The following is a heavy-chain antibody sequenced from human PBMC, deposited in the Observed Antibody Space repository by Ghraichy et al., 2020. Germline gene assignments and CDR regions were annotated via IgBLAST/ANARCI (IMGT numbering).Heavy chain of an antibody. CDR3: AKDPYSGSYDYYFDY. D-gene: IGHD1-26*01. Sequence: GGSLRLSCAASGFTFSSYAMSWVRQAPGKGLEWVSAVSGSAGGTYYADSVKGRFTISRDNSKNTLYLQMNSLRAEDTAVYYCAKDPYSGSYDYYFDYWGQGTLVTVSS. CDR1: GFTFSSYA. CDR2: VSGSAGGT. V-gene: IGHV3-23*01. J-gene: IGHJ4*02.